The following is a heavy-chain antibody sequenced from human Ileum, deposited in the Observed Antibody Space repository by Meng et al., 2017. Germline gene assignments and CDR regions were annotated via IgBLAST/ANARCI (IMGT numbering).Heavy chain of an antibody. D-gene: IGHD2/OR15-2a*01. CDR2: IFHTGST. CDR1: GASISSSNW. CDR3: ATNKNKKIDY. V-gene: IGHV4-4*02. Sequence: QVQLQGSGPGLVEPSGTLSLTCVVSGASISSSNWWNWVRQPPGKGLEWIGEIFHTGSTNYNPSLKSRVTISADKSKNQFSLNLSSVTAADTAVYYCATNKNKKIDYWGQGTLVTVSS. J-gene: IGHJ4*02.